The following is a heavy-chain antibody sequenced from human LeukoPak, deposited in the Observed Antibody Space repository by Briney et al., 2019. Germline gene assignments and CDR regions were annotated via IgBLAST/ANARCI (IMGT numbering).Heavy chain of an antibody. CDR3: AKMQGYFDY. Sequence: GGSLRLSCEAPGLTFSNYGMSWVRQAPGKRLQWVSAITGDGTTTFYADSVKGRFTISRDNSKNMLYLQMSSLRAEDTAIYYCAKMQGYFDYWGRGTLVPVSS. V-gene: IGHV3-23*01. J-gene: IGHJ4*02. CDR2: ITGDGTTT. CDR1: GLTFSNYG.